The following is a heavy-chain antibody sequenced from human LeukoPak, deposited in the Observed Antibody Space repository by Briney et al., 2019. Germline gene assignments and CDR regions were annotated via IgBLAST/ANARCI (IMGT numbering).Heavy chain of an antibody. V-gene: IGHV3-7*01. CDR2: IKQDGSEK. CDR1: GFTLSSYW. Sequence: GGSLRLSCAASGFTLSSYWMSWVRQAPGKGLERVAHIKQDGSEKYYVDSVKGRFTISRDNAKNSLYLQMNSLRAEDTAVYYCARGVSLYSSSWYPYYYYYMDVWGKGTTVTVSS. CDR3: ARGVSLYSSSWYPYYYYYMDV. J-gene: IGHJ6*03. D-gene: IGHD6-13*01.